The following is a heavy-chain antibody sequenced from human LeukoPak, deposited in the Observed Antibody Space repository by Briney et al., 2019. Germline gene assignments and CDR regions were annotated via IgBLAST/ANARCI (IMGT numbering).Heavy chain of an antibody. D-gene: IGHD2-15*01. Sequence: ASVKVSCKASGGTFSSYAIIWVRQAPGQGLEWMGGIIPIFGTANYAQKFQGRVTITTDESTSTAYMELSSLRSEDTAVYYCARTRLVVAATVIKNYYMDVWGKGTTVTVSS. V-gene: IGHV1-69*05. CDR2: IIPIFGTA. J-gene: IGHJ6*03. CDR3: ARTRLVVAATVIKNYYMDV. CDR1: GGTFSSYA.